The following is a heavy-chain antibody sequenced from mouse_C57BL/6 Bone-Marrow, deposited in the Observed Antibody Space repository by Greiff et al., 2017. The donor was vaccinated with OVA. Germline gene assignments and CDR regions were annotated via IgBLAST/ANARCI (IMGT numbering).Heavy chain of an antibody. CDR3: AREGVRRGFDY. V-gene: IGHV1-64*01. CDR2: IHPNSGST. J-gene: IGHJ2*01. D-gene: IGHD2-14*01. Sequence: VQLQQPGAELVKPGASVKLSCKASGYTFTSYWMHWVKQRPGQGLEWIGMIHPNSGSTNYNEKFKSKATLTVDKSSSTAYMQLSSLTSEDSAVYYCAREGVRRGFDYWGQGTTLTVSS. CDR1: GYTFTSYW.